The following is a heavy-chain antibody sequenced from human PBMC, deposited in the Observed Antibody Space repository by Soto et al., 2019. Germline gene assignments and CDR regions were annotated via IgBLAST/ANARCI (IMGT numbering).Heavy chain of an antibody. Sequence: PGGSLRLSCGASGFTFIDSYMSWIRQAPGKGLEWISYITFSGNTVYYADSLKGRFTISRDNAKNSLYLQMNRLRAEDTAVYYCARVSWREKYGMDVWGQGTTVTVSS. CDR3: ARVSWREKYGMDV. V-gene: IGHV3-11*01. J-gene: IGHJ6*02. CDR2: ITFSGNTV. CDR1: GFTFIDSY.